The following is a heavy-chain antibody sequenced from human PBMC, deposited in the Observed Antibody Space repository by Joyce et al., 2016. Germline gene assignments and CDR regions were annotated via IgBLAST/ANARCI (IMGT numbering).Heavy chain of an antibody. D-gene: IGHD3-22*01. CDR3: ARDNYHSSAYGRGDCGMDV. J-gene: IGHJ6*02. CDR1: GYTFTDYH. CDR2: NNPSSGGT. V-gene: IGHV1-2*04. Sequence: QVQLVQSGAEVKKPGASVKVSCKASGYTFTDYHIHWVRQAPGQQLEWMGWNNPSSGGTNYAEKFQGWVNMTRDTSSSTAYMEINRLKSNDTALYYCARDNYHSSAYGRGDCGMDVWGQGTTVIVSS.